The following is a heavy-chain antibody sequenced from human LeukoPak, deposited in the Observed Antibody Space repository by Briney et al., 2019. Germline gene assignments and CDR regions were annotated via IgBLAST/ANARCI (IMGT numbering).Heavy chain of an antibody. V-gene: IGHV3-30-3*01. J-gene: IGHJ4*02. CDR3: ARDGNYYDSSGTNPDW. CDR1: GFTFSSYA. D-gene: IGHD3-22*01. Sequence: GGSLRLSCAASGFTFSSYAMHWVRQAPGKGLEWVAVISYDGSNEYYADSVKGRFTISRDNSKNTLYLQMNSLRAEDTAVYYCARDGNYYDSSGTNPDWWGQGTLVTVSS. CDR2: ISYDGSNE.